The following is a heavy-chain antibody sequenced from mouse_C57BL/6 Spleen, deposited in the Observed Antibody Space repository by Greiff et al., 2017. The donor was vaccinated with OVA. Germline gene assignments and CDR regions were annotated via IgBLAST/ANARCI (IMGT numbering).Heavy chain of an antibody. Sequence: LEESGPELVKPGASVKISCKASGYAFSSSWMNWVKQRPGKGLEWIGDIYPGSGSTNYNEKFKSKATLTVDTSSSTAYMQLSSLTSEDSAVYYCARGGLREGFAYWGQGTLVTVSA. V-gene: IGHV1-82*01. CDR3: ARGGLREGFAY. D-gene: IGHD1-1*01. J-gene: IGHJ3*01. CDR1: GYAFSSSW. CDR2: IYPGSGST.